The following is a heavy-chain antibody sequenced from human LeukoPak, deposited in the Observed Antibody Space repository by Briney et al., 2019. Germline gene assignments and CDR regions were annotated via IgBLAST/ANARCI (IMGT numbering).Heavy chain of an antibody. D-gene: IGHD6-13*01. CDR3: AREDIAAAGTSWFDP. CDR2: IIPILGIA. J-gene: IGHJ5*02. V-gene: IGHV1-69*04. CDR1: GGTFSSYA. Sequence: SVKVSCTASGGTFSSYAISWVRQAPGQGLEWMGRIIPILGIANYAQKFQGRVTITADKSTSTAYMELSSLRSEDTAVYYCAREDIAAAGTSWFDPWGQGTLVTVSS.